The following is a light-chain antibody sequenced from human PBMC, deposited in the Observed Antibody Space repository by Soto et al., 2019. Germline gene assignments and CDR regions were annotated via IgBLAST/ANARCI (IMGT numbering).Light chain of an antibody. CDR3: QQSGSSFYT. V-gene: IGKV3-20*01. J-gene: IGKJ2*01. Sequence: EIVLTQSPGTLSLSPGERATLSCRASQSVSSAYLAWYQQIPGQAPRLLIYGASSRATGIPDRFSGSGSGTDFSLTISGLEPEDVAVYYCQQSGSSFYTLGQGAKLEIK. CDR2: GAS. CDR1: QSVSSAY.